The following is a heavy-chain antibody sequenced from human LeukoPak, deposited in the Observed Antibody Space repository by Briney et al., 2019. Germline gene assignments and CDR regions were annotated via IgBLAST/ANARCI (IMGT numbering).Heavy chain of an antibody. CDR2: IYSGGST. Sequence: GGSLRLSCAASGFTVSSNYMSWVRQAPGKGLEWVSVIYSGGSTYYADSVKGRFTISRDNSKNTLYLQMNSLRAEDTAVYYCARDPGRIAAAGLFDYWGQGTLVTVSS. V-gene: IGHV3-53*01. CDR1: GFTVSSNY. CDR3: ARDPGRIAAAGLFDY. J-gene: IGHJ4*02. D-gene: IGHD6-13*01.